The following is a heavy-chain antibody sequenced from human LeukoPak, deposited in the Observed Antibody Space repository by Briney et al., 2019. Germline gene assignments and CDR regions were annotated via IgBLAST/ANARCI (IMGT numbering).Heavy chain of an antibody. J-gene: IGHJ5*02. D-gene: IGHD3-10*01. V-gene: IGHV4-39*01. CDR1: RGSISSSSFY. Sequence: SETLFLACNVSRGSISSSSFYWGWIRQPPGMGLEWLGSSYYSVSTYYNPSHKRRVIISVDTSKTEFSLKLSSVTSEDTAVYYWARHTNSGGLWLGTAHWLDPWGQGTPVTLSS. CDR2: SYYSVST. CDR3: ARHTNSGGLWLGTAHWLDP.